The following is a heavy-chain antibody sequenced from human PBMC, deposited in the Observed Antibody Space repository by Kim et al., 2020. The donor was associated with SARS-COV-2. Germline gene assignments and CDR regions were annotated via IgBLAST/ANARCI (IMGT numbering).Heavy chain of an antibody. D-gene: IGHD6-13*01. J-gene: IGHJ6*02. CDR3: ATMAAAAPYYYYGMDV. CDR1: GFTFSTYS. CDR2: IFSSSSYI. V-gene: IGHV3-21*01. Sequence: GGSLRLSCAASGFTFSTYSMNWVRQAPGKGLEWVSSIFSSSSYIYYADSVKGRFTISRDNAKNSLYLQMNSLRAGDTAVYYCATMAAAAPYYYYGMDVWGQGTTVTVSS.